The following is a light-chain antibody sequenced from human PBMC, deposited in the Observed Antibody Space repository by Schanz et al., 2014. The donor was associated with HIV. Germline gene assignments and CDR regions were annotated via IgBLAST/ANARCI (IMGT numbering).Light chain of an antibody. Sequence: EIVMTQSPATLSVSPGERATLSCRASQSVTSSYLAWYQQKPGQAPRLLIYGASSRATGIPDRFSGSGSGTDFTLTISRLEPEDFAVYYCHHHGSSRGTFGGGTKVEIK. CDR1: QSVTSSY. V-gene: IGKV3-20*01. J-gene: IGKJ4*01. CDR2: GAS. CDR3: HHHGSSRGT.